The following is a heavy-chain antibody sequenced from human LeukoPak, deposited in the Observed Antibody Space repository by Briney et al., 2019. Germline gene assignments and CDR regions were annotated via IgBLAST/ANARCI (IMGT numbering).Heavy chain of an antibody. CDR1: GFTFSDYY. CDR3: ARPPYSSGLGGNWFDP. V-gene: IGHV4-34*01. Sequence: GSLRLSCAASGFTFSDYYMSWIRQAPGKGLEWIGEINHSGSTNYNPSLKSRVTISVDTSKNQFSLKLSSVTAADTAVYYCARPPYSSGLGGNWFDPWGQGTLVTVSS. J-gene: IGHJ5*02. D-gene: IGHD6-19*01. CDR2: INHSGST.